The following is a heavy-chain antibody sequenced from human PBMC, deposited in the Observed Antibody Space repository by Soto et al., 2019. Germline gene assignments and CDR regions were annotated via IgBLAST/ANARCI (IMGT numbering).Heavy chain of an antibody. D-gene: IGHD3-10*01. CDR1: GFTFSTYW. J-gene: IGHJ4*02. Sequence: VGSLRLSCAASGFTFSTYWMHWVRQAPGKGLVWVSRINYDGSSTDYADSVKRRFTISRDNAKNTLYLQMNTLTAEDTAVYYCTRGPRPTSVGTGAYWGQGTLVTVSA. V-gene: IGHV3-74*01. CDR3: TRGPRPTSVGTGAY. CDR2: INYDGSST.